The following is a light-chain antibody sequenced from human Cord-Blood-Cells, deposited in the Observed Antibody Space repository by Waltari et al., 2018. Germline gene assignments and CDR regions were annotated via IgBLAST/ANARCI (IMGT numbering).Light chain of an antibody. CDR2: KAS. CDR1: QSISSW. J-gene: IGKJ1*01. Sequence: DVQMTQSPSTLSASVGYRVTITCRASQSISSWLAWYQQTPGKAPKLLIYKASSLESGVPSRFSGSGSGTEFTLTISSLQPDDFATYYCQQYNSYWTFGQGTKVEIK. V-gene: IGKV1-5*03. CDR3: QQYNSYWT.